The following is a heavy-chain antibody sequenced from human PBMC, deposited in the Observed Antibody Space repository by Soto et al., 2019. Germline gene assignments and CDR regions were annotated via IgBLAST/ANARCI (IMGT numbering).Heavy chain of an antibody. CDR3: VRGPAGRGWSYDY. V-gene: IGHV4-34*01. J-gene: IGHJ4*02. CDR2: INHSGST. D-gene: IGHD6-19*01. Sequence: QVHLQQWGARLLKPSETLSLTCAVYGGSFSNNFWSWIRQTPGKGLEWIGEINHSGSTKYNPSLKSRVXXSXDMXRNQFSLRMSSVTAADTALYYCVRGPAGRGWSYDYWGQGTLVTVSS. CDR1: GGSFSNNF.